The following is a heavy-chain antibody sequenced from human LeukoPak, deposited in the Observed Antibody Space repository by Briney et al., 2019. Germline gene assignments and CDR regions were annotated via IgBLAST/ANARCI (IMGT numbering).Heavy chain of an antibody. CDR1: GFTFSNSW. CDR2: IKPDGTEK. CDR3: ARDAPGRIDS. Sequence: GGSLRLSCAASGFTFSNSWMSWVRQPPGKRLEWVANIKPDGTEKYYVDSLKGQFTISRDNARNTLYLQINSPRAEDTAVYYCARDAPGRIDSWGQGTLVTVSS. J-gene: IGHJ4*02. D-gene: IGHD1-14*01. V-gene: IGHV3-7*01.